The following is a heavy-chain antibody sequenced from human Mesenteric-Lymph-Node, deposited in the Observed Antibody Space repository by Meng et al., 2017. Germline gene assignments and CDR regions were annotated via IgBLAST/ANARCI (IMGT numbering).Heavy chain of an antibody. Sequence: GESLKISCAASGFTFSSYAMSWVRQAPGKGLEWVSAISGSGGSTYYADSVKGRFTISRDNSRNTLYLQMNSLRAEDTARYYCAKRSSDTTGYYHYYFDYWGQGTLVTVSS. CDR1: GFTFSSYA. D-gene: IGHD3-22*01. V-gene: IGHV3-23*01. J-gene: IGHJ4*02. CDR3: AKRSSDTTGYYHYYFDY. CDR2: ISGSGGST.